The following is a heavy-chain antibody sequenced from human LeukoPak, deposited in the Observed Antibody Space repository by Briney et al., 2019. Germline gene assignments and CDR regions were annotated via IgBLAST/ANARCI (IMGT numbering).Heavy chain of an antibody. CDR3: ARGGVLRYFDWYMGFDP. J-gene: IGHJ5*02. CDR2: INPSGGST. Sequence: ASVKVSCKASGYTFTSYYMHWVRQAPGQGLEWMGIINPSGGSTSYAQKFQGRVTMTRDTSTSTVYMELSSLRSEDTAVYYRARGGVLRYFDWYMGFDPWGQGTLVTVSS. D-gene: IGHD3-9*01. V-gene: IGHV1-46*01. CDR1: GYTFTSYY.